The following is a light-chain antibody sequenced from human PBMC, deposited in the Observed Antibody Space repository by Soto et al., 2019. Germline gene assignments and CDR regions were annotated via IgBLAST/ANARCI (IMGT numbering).Light chain of an antibody. CDR2: GAS. CDR1: QSVSSSY. CDR3: HQYGSSPLFT. V-gene: IGKV3-20*01. Sequence: NGLKLSPCTLSLSPGERATLSCRASQSVSSSYLAWYQQKPGQAPRLLIYGASSRATGIPDRFSGSGSGTDFTLTISRLEPEDFAVYYCHQYGSSPLFTFDQGTRLEI. J-gene: IGKJ5*01.